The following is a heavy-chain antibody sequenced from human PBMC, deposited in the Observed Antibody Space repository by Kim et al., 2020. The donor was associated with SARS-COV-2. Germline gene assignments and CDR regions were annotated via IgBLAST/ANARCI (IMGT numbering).Heavy chain of an antibody. D-gene: IGHD3-10*01. V-gene: IGHV3-23*01. CDR2: ISGSGGST. CDR1: GFTFSSYA. J-gene: IGHJ4*02. Sequence: GGSLRLSCAASGFTFSSYAMSWVRQAPGKGLEWVSAISGSGGSTYYADSVKGRFTISRDNSKNTLYLQMNSLRAEDTAVYYCAKEGWRELLWFGTRGGYWGQGTLVTVSS. CDR3: AKEGWRELLWFGTRGGY.